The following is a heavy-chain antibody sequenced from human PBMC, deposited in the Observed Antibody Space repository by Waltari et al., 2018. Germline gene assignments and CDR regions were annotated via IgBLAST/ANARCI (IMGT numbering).Heavy chain of an antibody. CDR1: GFSLSTSGMC. J-gene: IGHJ4*02. D-gene: IGHD3-3*01. CDR2: FYWDDDK. Sequence: QVTLRESGPALVKPTQTLTLTCTFSGFSLSTSGMCVSWIGQPPWKALEWLARFYWDDDKYYSTSLNTRLTISKDTSKNQVVLTMTNMDPVDTATYYCVGCTIFGVVIHHYWGQGTLVTFSS. CDR3: VGCTIFGVVIHHY. V-gene: IGHV2-70*15.